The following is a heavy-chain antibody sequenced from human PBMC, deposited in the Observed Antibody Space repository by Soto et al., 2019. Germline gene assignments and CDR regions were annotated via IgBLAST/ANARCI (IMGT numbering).Heavy chain of an antibody. Sequence: GESLKISCKGSGYNFAGYWTAWVRQMPGKGLELMGIIYPSDSDTRYRPSFQGQVTISADKSISSAYLQWSSLRASDTAMYYCARGGVSTRTFDYWGQGTPVTSPQ. CDR3: ARGGVSTRTFDY. V-gene: IGHV5-51*01. CDR2: IYPSDSDT. D-gene: IGHD3-3*01. J-gene: IGHJ4*02. CDR1: GYNFAGYW.